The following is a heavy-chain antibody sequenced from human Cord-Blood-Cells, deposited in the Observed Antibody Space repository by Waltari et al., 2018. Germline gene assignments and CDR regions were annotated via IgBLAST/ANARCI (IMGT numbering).Heavy chain of an antibody. CDR3: ARGDIVVVPAALIYYYYGMDV. CDR1: GGSISSGGYY. CDR2: NCYSGST. V-gene: IGHV4-31*01. Sequence: QVQLQESGPGLVKPSQTLSLTCTVSGGSISSGGYYWSWIRQHPGKGLEWSGYNCYSGSTSYNPSLKSLVTISVDTSKNQFSLKLSSVTAADTAVYYCARGDIVVVPAALIYYYYGMDVWGQGTTVTVS. D-gene: IGHD2-2*01. J-gene: IGHJ6*02.